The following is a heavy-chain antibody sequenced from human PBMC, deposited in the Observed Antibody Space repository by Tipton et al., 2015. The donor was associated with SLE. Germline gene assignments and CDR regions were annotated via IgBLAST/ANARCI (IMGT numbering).Heavy chain of an antibody. D-gene: IGHD5-12*01. J-gene: IGHJ4*02. Sequence: TLSLTCTVSGGFIRSYYWSWIRQPPGKGLEWIGYIYYSGSTNYNPSLKSRVTISVDTSKSQFSLRLSSVTAADTAMYYCARVVVATTKPLHFDYWGQGTLVTVSS. CDR3: ARVVVATTKPLHFDY. V-gene: IGHV4-59*01. CDR2: IYYSGST. CDR1: GGFIRSYY.